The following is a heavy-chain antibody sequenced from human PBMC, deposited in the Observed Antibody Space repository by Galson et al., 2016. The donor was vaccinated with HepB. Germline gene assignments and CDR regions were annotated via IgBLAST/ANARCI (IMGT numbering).Heavy chain of an antibody. V-gene: IGHV3-30*18. CDR2: ISCGGSHN. J-gene: IGHJ4*02. Sequence: SLRHCCPASGFTFSSYGMHWVRQAPGTGLEWQAAISCGGSHNYYADSVKRRFTISRDNSKNTVYPQANSLRAEDTAVYYCGKRIPVAGSWGGGLDYWGQGTLVTVSS. CDR3: GKRIPVAGSWGGGLDY. CDR1: GFTFSSYG. D-gene: IGHD6-19*01.